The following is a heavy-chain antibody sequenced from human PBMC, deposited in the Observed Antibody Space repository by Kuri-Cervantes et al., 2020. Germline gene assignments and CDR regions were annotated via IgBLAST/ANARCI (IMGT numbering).Heavy chain of an antibody. D-gene: IGHD5-24*01. V-gene: IGHV3-30*07. Sequence: GESLKISCAASGFTFSSYAMHWVRQAPGKGLEWVAVISYDGSNKYYADSVKGRFTISRDNAQNSLYLQMSSLRVEDTAIYYCARGQQLFDYWGQGTLVTVSS. CDR3: ARGQQLFDY. CDR1: GFTFSSYA. J-gene: IGHJ4*02. CDR2: ISYDGSNK.